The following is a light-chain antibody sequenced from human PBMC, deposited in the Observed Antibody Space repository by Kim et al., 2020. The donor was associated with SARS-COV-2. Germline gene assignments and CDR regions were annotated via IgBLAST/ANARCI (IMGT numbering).Light chain of an antibody. CDR1: SSDLAIYDF. CDR2: EVS. J-gene: IGLJ2*01. V-gene: IGLV2-8*01. CDR3: SSYARGETVL. Sequence: QSALTQPPSASGSPGQSVTISCTGTSSDLAIYDFVSWYQQHPGKAPKLIIFEVSQRPSGVPDRFSASKSGNTASLTVSGLQAEDEADYYCSSYARGETVLFGGGTQLTVL.